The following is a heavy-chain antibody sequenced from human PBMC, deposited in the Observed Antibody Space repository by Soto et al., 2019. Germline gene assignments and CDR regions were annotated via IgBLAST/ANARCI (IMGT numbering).Heavy chain of an antibody. Sequence: GGSLRLSCAASGFTFSSYSMNWVRQAPGKGLEWVSYISSSSSTIYYADSVKGRFTISRDNAKNSLYLQMNSLRAEDTAVYYCARDMDDSSGYYYYYYYGMDVWGQGTTVTVSS. CDR2: ISSSSSTI. J-gene: IGHJ6*02. D-gene: IGHD3-22*01. CDR1: GFTFSSYS. V-gene: IGHV3-48*04. CDR3: ARDMDDSSGYYYYYYYGMDV.